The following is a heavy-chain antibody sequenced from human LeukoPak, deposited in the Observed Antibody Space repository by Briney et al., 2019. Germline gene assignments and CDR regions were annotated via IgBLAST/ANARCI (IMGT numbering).Heavy chain of an antibody. Sequence: SETLSLTCTVSGGSISSSSYYWGWIRQPPGKGLEWIGSIYYSGSTYYNPSLKSRVTISVDTSKNQFSLKLSSVTAADTAVYYCARTGDTTYYYYGMDVWGQGTTVTVSS. CDR3: ARTGDTTYYYYGMDV. D-gene: IGHD7-27*01. J-gene: IGHJ6*02. CDR2: IYYSGST. V-gene: IGHV4-39*07. CDR1: GGSISSSSYY.